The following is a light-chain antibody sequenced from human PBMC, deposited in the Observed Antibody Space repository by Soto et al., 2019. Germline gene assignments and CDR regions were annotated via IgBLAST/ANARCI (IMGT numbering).Light chain of an antibody. CDR2: DAF. J-gene: IGKJ3*01. CDR3: QQYGSSPFT. Sequence: ENVLTQSPGRLSLSPGERVTLSCRASQTVDGNSLAWYQQKPGQAPRLLMFDAFNRATGIPDRFSGSGSGTDFTLTISRLEPDDFALYYCQQYGSSPFTFGPGTTVDV. V-gene: IGKV3-20*01. CDR1: QTVDGNS.